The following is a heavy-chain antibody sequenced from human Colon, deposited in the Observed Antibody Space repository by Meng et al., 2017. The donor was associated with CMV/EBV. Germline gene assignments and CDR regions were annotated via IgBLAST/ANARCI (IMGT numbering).Heavy chain of an antibody. Sequence: ASVKVSCKASGYTFTDHYIQWVRQAPGQGLEWMGWINPNSGGTTYEPNFHGRVTLTRDTSISTVYMELRSLRSDDTAVYYCARDTTSSWPNWFDPWGQGTLVTVSS. J-gene: IGHJ5*02. CDR1: GYTFTDHY. CDR3: ARDTTSSWPNWFDP. V-gene: IGHV1-2*02. CDR2: INPNSGGT. D-gene: IGHD6-13*01.